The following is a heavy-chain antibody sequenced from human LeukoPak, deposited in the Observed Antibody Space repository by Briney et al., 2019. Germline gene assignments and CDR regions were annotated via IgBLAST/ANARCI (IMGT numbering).Heavy chain of an antibody. J-gene: IGHJ4*02. D-gene: IGHD3-22*01. CDR1: GFTFSSFG. CDR3: ASWGYDSSGYYYLDY. V-gene: IGHV3-30*02. CDR2: IRYDGSNE. Sequence: GGSLRLSCAASGFTFSSFGMHWVRQAPGKGLEWVAFIRYDGSNEYYGDSVKGRFTISRDNSKKSLYLQMNSLRAEDTAVYYCASWGYDSSGYYYLDYWGQGTLVTVSS.